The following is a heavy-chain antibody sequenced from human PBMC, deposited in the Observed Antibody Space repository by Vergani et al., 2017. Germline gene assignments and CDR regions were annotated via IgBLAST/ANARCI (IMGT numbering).Heavy chain of an antibody. J-gene: IGHJ4*02. CDR3: ARTLSTAMVPYYFDY. V-gene: IGHV3-7*03. CDR1: GFTFSSYA. D-gene: IGHD5-18*01. CDR2: IKQDGSEK. Sequence: EVQLVESGGGLVQPGGSLRLSCSASGFTFSSYAMHWVRQAPGKGLEWVANIKQDGSEKYYVDSVKGRFTISIDNAKNSLYLQMNSLRAEDTAVYYCARTLSTAMVPYYFDYWGQGTLVTVSS.